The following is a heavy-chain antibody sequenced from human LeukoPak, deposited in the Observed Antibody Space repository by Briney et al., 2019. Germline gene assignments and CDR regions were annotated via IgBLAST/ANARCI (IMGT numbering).Heavy chain of an antibody. CDR1: GYTFTGYY. D-gene: IGHD6-6*01. CDR3: ARERIAATSKGWFDP. V-gene: IGHV1-2*02. J-gene: IGHJ5*02. Sequence: ASVKVSCKASGYTFTGYYMHWVRQAPGQGLEWMGWINPNSGGTNYAQKFQGRVTMTRDTSISTAYMELSRLRSDDTAVYYCARERIAATSKGWFDPWGQGTLVTVSS. CDR2: INPNSGGT.